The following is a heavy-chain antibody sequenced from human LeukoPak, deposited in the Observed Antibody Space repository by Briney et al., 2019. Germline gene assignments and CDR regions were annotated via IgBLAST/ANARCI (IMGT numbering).Heavy chain of an antibody. V-gene: IGHV4-39*07. J-gene: IGHJ4*02. D-gene: IGHD2-2*02. CDR3: ARAGAAAAIGSYFDY. Sequence: SSETLSLTCTVSGGSISSSSYYWGWIRQPPGKGLEWIGSIYYSGSTYYNPSLKSRVAISVDTSKNQFSLKLSSVTAADTAVYYCARAGAAAAIGSYFDYWGQGTLVTVSS. CDR2: IYYSGST. CDR1: GGSISSSSYY.